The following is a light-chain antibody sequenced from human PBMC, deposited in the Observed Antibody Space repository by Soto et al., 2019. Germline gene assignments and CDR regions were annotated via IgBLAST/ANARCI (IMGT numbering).Light chain of an antibody. CDR2: DAS. CDR1: QDIDKF. Sequence: VYQSPAALSASVGDRVTITCQASQDIDKFLNWYQQKPGKAPKLLIDDASNLETGVPSRFSGSGSGTHFTFTISSLQPEDIATYYCPHYADLLITSGQGRLPAIK. V-gene: IGKV1-33*01. CDR3: PHYADLLIT. J-gene: IGKJ5*01.